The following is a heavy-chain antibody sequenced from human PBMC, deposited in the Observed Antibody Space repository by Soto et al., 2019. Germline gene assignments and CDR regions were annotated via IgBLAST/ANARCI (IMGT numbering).Heavy chain of an antibody. V-gene: IGHV4-59*01. D-gene: IGHD6-6*01. J-gene: IGHJ6*02. Sequence: TLSLTCTVSGGSISSYYWSWIRQPPGKGLEWIGYIYYSGSTNYNPSLKSRVTISVDTSKNQFSLKLSSVTAADTAVYYCARDRVVFQQLVGVYYYGMDVWGQGTTVTVSS. CDR1: GGSISSYY. CDR3: ARDRVVFQQLVGVYYYGMDV. CDR2: IYYSGST.